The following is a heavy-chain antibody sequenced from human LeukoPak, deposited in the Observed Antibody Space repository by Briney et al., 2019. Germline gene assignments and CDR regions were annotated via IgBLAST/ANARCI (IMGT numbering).Heavy chain of an antibody. CDR2: IIPIFGTA. CDR1: GGTFSSYA. V-gene: IGHV1-69*13. J-gene: IGHJ3*02. Sequence: ASVKVSCKASGGTFSSYAISWVRQAPGQGLEWMGGIIPIFGTANYAQKFQGRVTITADESTSTAYMELSSLRSEDTAVYYCARLRAGLDAFDIWGQGTMVTVSS. CDR3: ARLRAGLDAFDI. D-gene: IGHD3/OR15-3a*01.